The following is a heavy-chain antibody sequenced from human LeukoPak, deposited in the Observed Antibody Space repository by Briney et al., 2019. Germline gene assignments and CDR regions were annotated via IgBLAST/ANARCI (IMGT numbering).Heavy chain of an antibody. D-gene: IGHD3-16*02. V-gene: IGHV3-30*02. CDR1: GFPFNAYN. J-gene: IGHJ4*02. CDR3: ARDGGRYRFDF. CDR2: IRNDETEI. Sequence: GGSLRLSCTAPGFPFNAYNIHWIRQSPGRGLEWVSFIRNDETEIHYADFAKGRFTISRDRSKNSVYLQMNSLRPDDTALYYCARDGGRYRFDFWGQGTMVTVSS.